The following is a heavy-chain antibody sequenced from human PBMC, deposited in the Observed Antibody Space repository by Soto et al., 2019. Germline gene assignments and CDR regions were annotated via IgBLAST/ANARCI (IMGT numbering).Heavy chain of an antibody. J-gene: IGHJ5*02. CDR2: IYWDDDK. CDR1: GFSLSTSGVG. CDR3: AHTPYPDWFDP. Sequence: QITLKESGPTLVKPTQTLTLTCTFSGFSLSTSGVGVGWIRQPPGKALEWLALIYWDDDKRYSPSLKSRLTITKDTAKSQVVLTLPNMDPVDPATYYCAHTPYPDWFDPWGQGTLVTVSS. V-gene: IGHV2-5*02.